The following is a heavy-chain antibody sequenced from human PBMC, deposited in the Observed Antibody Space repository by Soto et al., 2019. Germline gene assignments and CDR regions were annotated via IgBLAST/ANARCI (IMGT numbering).Heavy chain of an antibody. D-gene: IGHD1-1*01. Sequence: QVQLVQSGAEVKKPGASVKVSCKASGYSFTDYHIHWVRQAPGQGLEWLGRINPKSGGTSTAQKFQGWVTMTTDKSSSTAPMEQNRLHTDETALYYCARGDSTHCSNGLGSFFYNHQMDVWGQAATVTVSS. CDR3: ARGDSTHCSNGLGSFFYNHQMDV. J-gene: IGHJ6*02. CDR1: GYSFTDYH. CDR2: INPKSGGT. V-gene: IGHV1-2*04.